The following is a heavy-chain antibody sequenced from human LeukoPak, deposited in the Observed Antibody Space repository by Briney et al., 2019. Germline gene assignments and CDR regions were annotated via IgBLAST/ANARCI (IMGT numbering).Heavy chain of an antibody. Sequence: GGSLRLSCAASGFTFSSYAMSWVRQAPGKGLEWVSAISGSGGSAYYADSVKGRFTISRDNSKNTLYLQMNSLRAEDTAVYYCAKVGSSGYYYGYWGQGTLVTVSS. V-gene: IGHV3-23*01. D-gene: IGHD3-22*01. CDR1: GFTFSSYA. J-gene: IGHJ4*02. CDR3: AKVGSSGYYYGY. CDR2: ISGSGGSA.